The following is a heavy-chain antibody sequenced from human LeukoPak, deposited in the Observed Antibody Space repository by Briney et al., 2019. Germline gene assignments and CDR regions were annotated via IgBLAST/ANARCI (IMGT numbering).Heavy chain of an antibody. V-gene: IGHV1-8*01. J-gene: IGHJ3*02. CDR1: GYTFTSYD. CDR2: MNPNSGNT. CDR3: ARASEVVPAADKDAFDI. Sequence: ASVKVSCKASGYTFTSYDINWVRQATGQGLEWMGWMNPNSGNTGYARKFQGRVTMTRNTSISTAYMELSSLRSEDTAVYYCARASEVVPAADKDAFDIWGQGTMVTVSS. D-gene: IGHD2-2*01.